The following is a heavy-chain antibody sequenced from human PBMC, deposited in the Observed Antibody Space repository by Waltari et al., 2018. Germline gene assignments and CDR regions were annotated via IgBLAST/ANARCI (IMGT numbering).Heavy chain of an antibody. D-gene: IGHD4-17*01. V-gene: IGHV1-18*01. CDR3: ARDRASTVGSFDY. CDR2: ISANNGNT. Sequence: QVQLVQSGAEVKKPGASVKVSCKASGYTFTSYGISWVRQAPGQGLEWMGWISANNGNTNHAQKLQGRVTMTTDTSTRTAYMELRSLRSGDTAVYYCARDRASTVGSFDYWGQGTLVTVSS. J-gene: IGHJ4*02. CDR1: GYTFTSYG.